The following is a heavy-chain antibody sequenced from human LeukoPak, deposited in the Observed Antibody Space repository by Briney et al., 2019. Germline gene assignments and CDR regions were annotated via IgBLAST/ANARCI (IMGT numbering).Heavy chain of an antibody. D-gene: IGHD3-3*01. Sequence: ASVKVSCKASGYTFTSYYMHWVRQAPGQGLEWMGIINPSGGSTSYAQKFQGRVTMTRDTSTSTVYMELRSLRSDDTAVYYCARGGRYSYYDFWSGYLGGFDYWGQGTLVTVSS. CDR1: GYTFTSYY. CDR3: ARGGRYSYYDFWSGYLGGFDY. V-gene: IGHV1-46*01. CDR2: INPSGGST. J-gene: IGHJ4*02.